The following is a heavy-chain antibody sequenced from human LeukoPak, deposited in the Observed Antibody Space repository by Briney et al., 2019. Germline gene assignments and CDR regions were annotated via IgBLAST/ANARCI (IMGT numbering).Heavy chain of an antibody. Sequence: SGGSLRLSCAASGFTFSSYSMNWVRQAPGKGLEWVSSISSSSSYIYYADSVKGRFTISRDNAKNSLYLQMNSLRAEDTAVYYCARDHRDGYNSHFDYWGQGTLVTVSS. CDR1: GFTFSSYS. CDR2: ISSSSSYI. D-gene: IGHD5-24*01. J-gene: IGHJ4*02. V-gene: IGHV3-21*01. CDR3: ARDHRDGYNSHFDY.